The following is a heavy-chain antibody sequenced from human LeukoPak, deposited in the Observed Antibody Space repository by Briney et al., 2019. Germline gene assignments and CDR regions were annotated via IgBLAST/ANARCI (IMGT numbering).Heavy chain of an antibody. CDR1: GGSISSSSYY. CDR3: ARHEGGTCSGGSCYGLDRTDNWFDP. V-gene: IGHV4-39*01. Sequence: SETLSLTCTVSGGSISSSSYYWGWIRQPPGKGLEWIGSIYYSGSTYYNPSLKSRVTISVDTSKNQFSLKLSSAAAAGTAVYYCARHEGGTCSGGSCYGLDRTDNWFDPWGQGTLVTVSS. J-gene: IGHJ5*02. CDR2: IYYSGST. D-gene: IGHD2-15*01.